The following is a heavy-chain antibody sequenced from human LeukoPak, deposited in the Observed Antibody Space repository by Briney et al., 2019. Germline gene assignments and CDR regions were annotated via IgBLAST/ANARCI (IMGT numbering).Heavy chain of an antibody. CDR3: AREIAVAGRHFDY. CDR2: IYSGGST. Sequence: GGSLRLSCAASGFTVSSNYMSWVRQAPGKGLEWVSVIYSGGSTYYADSVKGRFTISRDNSKNTLYLQMNSLRAEDTAVYYCAREIAVAGRHFDYWGQGTLVTVSS. J-gene: IGHJ4*02. D-gene: IGHD6-19*01. CDR1: GFTVSSNY. V-gene: IGHV3-66*01.